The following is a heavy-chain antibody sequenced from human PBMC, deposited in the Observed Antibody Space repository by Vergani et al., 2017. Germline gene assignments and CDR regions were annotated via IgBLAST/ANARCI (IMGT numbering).Heavy chain of an antibody. V-gene: IGHV4-59*01. CDR2: IYYSGST. D-gene: IGHD3-16*01. CDR3: ARADVYYYYGMDV. J-gene: IGHJ6*02. CDR1: GGSISSYY. Sequence: QVQLQESGPGLVKPSQTLSLTCTVSGGSISSYYWSWIRQPPGKGLEWIGYIYYSGSTNYNPSLKIRVTIAVDTSKNQFSLKLSSVTAADTAVYYYARADVYYYYGMDVWGQGTTVTVSS.